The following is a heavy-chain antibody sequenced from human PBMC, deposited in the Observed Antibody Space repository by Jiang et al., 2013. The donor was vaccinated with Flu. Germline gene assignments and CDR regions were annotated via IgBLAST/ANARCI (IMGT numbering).Heavy chain of an antibody. CDR3: ARDSVLYYYDSSGYYQGDAFDI. CDR1: GDSVSSNSAA. Sequence: SQTLSLTCAISGDSVSSNSAAWNWIRQSPSRGLEWLGRTYYRSKWYNDYAVSVKSRITINPDTSKNQFSLQLNSVTPEDTAVYYCARDSVLYYYDSSGYYQGDAFDIWGQGTMVTVSS. J-gene: IGHJ3*02. D-gene: IGHD3-22*01. CDR2: TYYRSKWYN. V-gene: IGHV6-1*01.